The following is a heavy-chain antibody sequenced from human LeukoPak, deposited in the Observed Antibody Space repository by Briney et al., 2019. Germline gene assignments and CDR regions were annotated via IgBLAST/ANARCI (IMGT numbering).Heavy chain of an antibody. CDR1: GFTFSSYS. CDR3: ARDQARGGSRKRSFDY. V-gene: IGHV3-21*01. Sequence: PGGSLRLSCAASGFTFSSYSMNWVRQAPGKGLEWVSSISSSSSYIYYADSVKGRFTISRDNAKNSLYLQMNSLRAEDTAVYYCARDQARGGSRKRSFDYWGQGTLVTVSS. CDR2: ISSSSSYI. J-gene: IGHJ4*02. D-gene: IGHD6-13*01.